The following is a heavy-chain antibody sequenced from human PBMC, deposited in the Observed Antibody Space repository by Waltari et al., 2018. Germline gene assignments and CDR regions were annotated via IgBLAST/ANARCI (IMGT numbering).Heavy chain of an antibody. J-gene: IGHJ5*02. Sequence: QVQLQESGPGLVKPSETLSLTCAVFGYAISSGYYSGWLRQPPGKGLEWIGSSCHSGSTYYNPSLKSRVTISVDTSKNQFSLKLSSVTAAYTAVYYCARLGSHNWFDPWGQGTLVTVSS. CDR1: GYAISSGYY. V-gene: IGHV4-38-2*01. CDR2: SCHSGST. CDR3: ARLGSHNWFDP.